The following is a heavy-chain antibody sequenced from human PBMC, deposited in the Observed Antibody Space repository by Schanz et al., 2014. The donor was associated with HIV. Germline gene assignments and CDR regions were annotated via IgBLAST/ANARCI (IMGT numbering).Heavy chain of an antibody. CDR2: ISSSSSYT. CDR1: GFTISSNY. V-gene: IGHV3-21*01. D-gene: IGHD3-10*01. J-gene: IGHJ4*02. Sequence: EVQLVESGGGLVKPGGSLRLSCAVSGFTISSNYMNWVRQAPGKGLEWVSSISSSSSYTYYADSVKGRFAISRDNAKNSLFLQMSSLRADDTAVYYCARDSGPGIYWGQGTLVTVSS. CDR3: ARDSGPGIY.